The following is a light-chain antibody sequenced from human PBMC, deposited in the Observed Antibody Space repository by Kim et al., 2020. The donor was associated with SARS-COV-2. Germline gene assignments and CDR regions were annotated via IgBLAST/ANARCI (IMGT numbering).Light chain of an antibody. V-gene: IGLV1-40*01. Sequence: QSVLTQPPSVSGAPGQRVTISCTGTSSNIGAYDVHWYQHLPGTAPKLLIYGDRNRPSGVPDRFSGSKSGTSASLTISGLQAEDEADYYCSSYTTTSTYVFGTGTKVTVL. CDR3: SSYTTTSTYV. J-gene: IGLJ1*01. CDR2: GDR. CDR1: SSNIGAYD.